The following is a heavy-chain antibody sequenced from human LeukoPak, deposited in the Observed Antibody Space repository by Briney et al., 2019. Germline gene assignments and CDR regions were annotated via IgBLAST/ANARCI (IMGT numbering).Heavy chain of an antibody. CDR1: GFTFSSFW. D-gene: IGHD3-22*01. V-gene: IGHV3-74*01. CDR2: INSVGSST. CDR3: ARGYYYDSSGYSFFDY. Sequence: GGSLRLSCAASGFTFSSFWMHWVRQAPGKGLVWVSRINSVGSSTSYADSVKGRFTISRDNAKNSLYPQMNSLRAEDTALYYCARGYYYDSSGYSFFDYWGQGTLVTVSS. J-gene: IGHJ4*02.